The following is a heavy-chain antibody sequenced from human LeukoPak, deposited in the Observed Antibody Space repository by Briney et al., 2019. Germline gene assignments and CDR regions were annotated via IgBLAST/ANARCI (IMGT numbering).Heavy chain of an antibody. D-gene: IGHD2-2*01. J-gene: IGHJ4*02. CDR2: INQDGSGE. CDR3: ARAGPYQLPPRPVDY. Sequence: GGSLRLSCAASGFTFSSYWMSWVRQAPGKGLEWVANINQDGSGEYYVDSVNGRFTISRDNAKNSLFLQMNSLRAEDTAIYYCARAGPYQLPPRPVDYWGQGTLVTVSS. V-gene: IGHV3-7*01. CDR1: GFTFSSYW.